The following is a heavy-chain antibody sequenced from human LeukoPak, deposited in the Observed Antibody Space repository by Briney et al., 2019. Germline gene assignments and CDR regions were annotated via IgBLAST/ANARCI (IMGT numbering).Heavy chain of an antibody. CDR1: GFTFDDYA. D-gene: IGHD3-10*01. CDR3: AKDMKFLGYYYGSGRGGDAFDI. V-gene: IGHV3-9*01. J-gene: IGHJ3*02. CDR2: ISWNSGSI. Sequence: GGSLRLSCAASGFTFDDYAMHWVRQAPGKGLEWVSGISWNSGSIGYADSVKGRFTISRDNAKNSLYLQMNSLRAEDTALYYCAKDMKFLGYYYGSGRGGDAFDIWGQGTMVTVSS.